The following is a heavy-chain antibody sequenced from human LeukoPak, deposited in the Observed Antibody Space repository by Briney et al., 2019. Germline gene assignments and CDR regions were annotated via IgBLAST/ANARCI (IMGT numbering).Heavy chain of an antibody. CDR1: GFTFSSYS. CDR2: ISSSSSYI. Sequence: PGGSLRLSCAASGFTFSSYSMNWVRQAPGKGLEWVSSISSSSSYIYYADSVKGRFTISRDNAKNSLYLQMNSLRAEDTAVYYCARDALRYNYYDSSAQLKGPRLFDYWGQGTLVTVSS. V-gene: IGHV3-21*01. CDR3: ARDALRYNYYDSSAQLKGPRLFDY. D-gene: IGHD3-22*01. J-gene: IGHJ4*02.